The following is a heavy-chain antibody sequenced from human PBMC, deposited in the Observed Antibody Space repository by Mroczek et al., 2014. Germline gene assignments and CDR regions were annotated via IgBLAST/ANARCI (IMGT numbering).Heavy chain of an antibody. Sequence: QVQLVQSGAEVKKPGASVKVSCKASGYTFTGYYMHWVRQAPGQGLEWMGWINPNSGGTNYAQKFQGRVTMTRDASISTAYMELSRLRSDDTAVYYCARDHPPDYYDSSGYPPRSGDWGQGTLVTVSS. D-gene: IGHD3-22*01. CDR1: GYTFTGYY. V-gene: IGHV1-2*02. J-gene: IGHJ4*02. CDR2: INPNSGGT. CDR3: ARDHPPDYYDSSGYPPRSGD.